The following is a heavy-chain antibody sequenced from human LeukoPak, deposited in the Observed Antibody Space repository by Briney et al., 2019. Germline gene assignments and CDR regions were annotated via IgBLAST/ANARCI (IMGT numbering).Heavy chain of an antibody. V-gene: IGHV4-59*01. Sequence: PSETLSLTCTVSGASIRTYYWSWIRQPPGKGLEWIGHIYYSGTTNYTPSLKSRVTISVDTSKNQFSLKLSSVTAADTAVYYCAISRNHYDSSGYYSGFDYWGQGTLVTVSS. D-gene: IGHD3-22*01. CDR2: IYYSGTT. J-gene: IGHJ4*02. CDR1: GASIRTYY. CDR3: AISRNHYDSSGYYSGFDY.